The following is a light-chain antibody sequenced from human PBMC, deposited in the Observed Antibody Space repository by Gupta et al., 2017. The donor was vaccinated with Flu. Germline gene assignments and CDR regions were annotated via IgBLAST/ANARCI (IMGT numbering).Light chain of an antibody. Sequence: DIQMSQSPYSLSASVGDRVTLTCRASQGIRNDLGWYQQQPGKAPRRLIYDASNMQSGVPSRFSGTGSGTEFTLTISSLQPEDSATYYCLQHNTYPLTFGGGTKVEIK. CDR2: DAS. V-gene: IGKV1-17*01. CDR1: QGIRND. J-gene: IGKJ4*01. CDR3: LQHNTYPLT.